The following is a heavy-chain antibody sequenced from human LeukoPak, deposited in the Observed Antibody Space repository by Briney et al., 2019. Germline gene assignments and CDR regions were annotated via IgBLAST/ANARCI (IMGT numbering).Heavy chain of an antibody. J-gene: IGHJ4*02. CDR1: GFTFSSYW. V-gene: IGHV3-7*04. Sequence: PGGSLRLSCAASGFTFSSYWMSWVRQAPGKGLEWVANIKQDGSEKYYVDSVKGRFTISRDNAKNSLYLQMNSLRAEDTAVYYCARGPSQSPNPFDYWGQGTLVTVSS. CDR2: IKQDGSEK. CDR3: ARGPSQSPNPFDY. D-gene: IGHD1-14*01.